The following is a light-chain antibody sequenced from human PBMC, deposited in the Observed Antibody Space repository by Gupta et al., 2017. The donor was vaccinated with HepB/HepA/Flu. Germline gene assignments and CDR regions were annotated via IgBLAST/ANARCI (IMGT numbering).Light chain of an antibody. CDR3: MQTLQTPPYS. CDR2: LGS. V-gene: IGKV2-28*01. J-gene: IGKJ2*03. Sequence: DIVLTQSPLSLPVTPGEPASISCRSSQSPLHGNGHNYLDWYLQRPGQSPQLLIYLGSNRASGVTDRFSGSGSGTDFTLKISRVEAEDVGVYYCMQTLQTPPYSFGQGTKLEIK. CDR1: QSPLHGNGHNY.